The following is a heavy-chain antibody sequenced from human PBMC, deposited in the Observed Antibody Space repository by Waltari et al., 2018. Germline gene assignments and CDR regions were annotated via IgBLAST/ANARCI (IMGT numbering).Heavy chain of an antibody. CDR2: MNPNSGNT. J-gene: IGHJ6*03. Sequence: QVQLVQSGAEVKKPGASVKVSCKASGYTFTSYDINWVRTAPGQGLEWMGLMNPNSGNTGDAQKFQGRVTMTRNTSISTAYMELSSLRSEDTAVYYCARGKLGTNHDYYYYYMDVWGKGTTVTVSS. CDR1: GYTFTSYD. D-gene: IGHD7-27*01. CDR3: ARGKLGTNHDYYYYYMDV. V-gene: IGHV1-8*01.